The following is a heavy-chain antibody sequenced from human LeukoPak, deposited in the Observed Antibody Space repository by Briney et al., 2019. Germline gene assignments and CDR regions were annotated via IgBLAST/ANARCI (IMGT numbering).Heavy chain of an antibody. V-gene: IGHV3-30*18. CDR1: GFTFSSYG. J-gene: IGHJ4*02. Sequence: GGSLRLSCAASGFTFSSYGMHWVRQAPGKGLEWVAVISYDGSNKYYADSVKGRFTISRDNSKNTLYLQMNSLRAEDTAVYYCAKGAVSSWYGSTFDCWGQGTLVTVSS. CDR2: ISYDGSNK. D-gene: IGHD6-13*01. CDR3: AKGAVSSWYGSTFDC.